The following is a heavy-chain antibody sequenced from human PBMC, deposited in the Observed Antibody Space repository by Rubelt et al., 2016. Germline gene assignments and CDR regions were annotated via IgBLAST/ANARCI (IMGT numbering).Heavy chain of an antibody. V-gene: IGHV3-74*01. CDR2: IISDGSTT. CDR3: AKDRHCSSVGSISYYYYAMDV. Sequence: KGLVWVAQIISDGSTTTYADSVKGRFTISRDNAKNTLYLQMNSLRAEDTAIYYCAKDRHCSSVGSISYYYYAMDVWGQGTAVTVSS. D-gene: IGHD2-2*01. J-gene: IGHJ6*02.